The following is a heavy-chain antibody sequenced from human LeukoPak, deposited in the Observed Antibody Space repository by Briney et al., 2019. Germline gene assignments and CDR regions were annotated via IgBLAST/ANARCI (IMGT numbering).Heavy chain of an antibody. D-gene: IGHD5-24*01. V-gene: IGHV1-2*02. J-gene: IGHJ4*02. CDR1: GDIFTGYY. CDR3: ARDRETDTNSHFAY. CDR2: NNSGGK. Sequence: ASVKVSCKTSGDIFTGYYIHWGLHPPGQGLQGMRWNNSGGKNYAQKLQGRVTMTRDTSISTDYMDLSRLKSDDTAVYYCARDRETDTNSHFAYWGQGTLVTVSS.